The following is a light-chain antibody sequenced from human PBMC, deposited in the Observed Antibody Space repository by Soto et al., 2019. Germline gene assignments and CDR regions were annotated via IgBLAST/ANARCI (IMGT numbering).Light chain of an antibody. Sequence: QSALTQPPSVSGAPGQRVTISCTGSSSNIGAGYDVHWYQQLPGTAPKLLIYGNSNRPSGVPDRFSGSKSGTSASLAITGLQAEDEADYYCQSYDSSLSGSEVFGGGPKLTVL. CDR2: GNS. CDR1: SSNIGAGYD. V-gene: IGLV1-40*01. CDR3: QSYDSSLSGSEV. J-gene: IGLJ2*01.